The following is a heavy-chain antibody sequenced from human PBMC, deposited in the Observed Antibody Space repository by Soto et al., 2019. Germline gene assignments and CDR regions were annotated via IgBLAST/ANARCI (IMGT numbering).Heavy chain of an antibody. CDR1: GFTFDDYG. Sequence: EVQLVESGGGVVRPGGSLRLSCAASGFTFDDYGMSWVRQAPGKGLEWVSGINWNGGSTGYAGSVKGRFPISRDNAKNSLYLQMNSLRAEDTALYHCARAGGVGYSSGFDYWGQGTLVTVSS. CDR3: ARAGGVGYSSGFDY. CDR2: INWNGGST. D-gene: IGHD2-8*02. V-gene: IGHV3-20*01. J-gene: IGHJ4*02.